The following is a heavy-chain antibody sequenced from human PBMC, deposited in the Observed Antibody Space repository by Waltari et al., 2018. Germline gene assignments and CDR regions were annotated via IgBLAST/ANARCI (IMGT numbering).Heavy chain of an antibody. Sequence: EVQLVESGGGFVQPGGSLKLSCAASGFTFSGSAMHWVRQASGKGLEWVGRIRSKANSYAAACAAPGKAMFTISRDDSKITTYLQMNSLKTEDTAVYYCTRHQDYSSSSVYYYGMDVWGQGTTVTVSS. V-gene: IGHV3-73*01. D-gene: IGHD6-6*01. CDR1: GFTFSGSA. J-gene: IGHJ6*02. CDR3: TRHQDYSSSSVYYYGMDV. CDR2: IRSKANSYAA.